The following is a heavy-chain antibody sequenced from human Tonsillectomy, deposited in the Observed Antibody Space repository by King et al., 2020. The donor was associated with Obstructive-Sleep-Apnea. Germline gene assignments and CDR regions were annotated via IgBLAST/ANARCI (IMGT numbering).Heavy chain of an antibody. CDR1: GGSIRSSNW. CDR3: ARDLTEKQNGGFDY. CDR2: IYHSGST. J-gene: IGHJ4*02. Sequence: VQLQESGPGLVKPSGTLSLTCAVSGGSIRSSNWWNWVRQPPGKGLEWIGEIYHSGSTNYNPSLKSRVTISIDKSKSQFSLKLTSVTAADTAVYYCARDLTEKQNGGFDYWGQGTLVTVSS. V-gene: IGHV4-4*02. D-gene: IGHD7-27*01.